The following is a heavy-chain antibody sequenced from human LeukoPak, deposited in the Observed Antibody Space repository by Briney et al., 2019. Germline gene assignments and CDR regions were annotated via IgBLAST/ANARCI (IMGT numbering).Heavy chain of an antibody. J-gene: IGHJ3*02. D-gene: IGHD6-6*01. Sequence: VASVKVSCKASGYTFTTYDINWVRQATGQGLEWMGWMNPNSGYTGYAQKFQGRVIITRNTFISTAYMELSSLRSEDTAVYYCARGKAVRQSDAFDIWGQGTVVTVSS. CDR3: ARGKAVRQSDAFDI. V-gene: IGHV1-8*01. CDR2: MNPNSGYT. CDR1: GYTFTTYD.